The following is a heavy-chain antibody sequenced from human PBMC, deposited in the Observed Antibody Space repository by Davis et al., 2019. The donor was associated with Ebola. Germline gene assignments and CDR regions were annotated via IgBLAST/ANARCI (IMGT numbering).Heavy chain of an antibody. CDR1: GFTVSSNH. D-gene: IGHD6-19*01. CDR2: IYDQST. J-gene: IGHJ4*02. Sequence: GESLKISCSASGFTVSSNHMSWVRQAPGKGLEWVSVIYDQSTAYADPVRGRFIISRDKSNNTLYLEMNSLRVDDTAVYYCATTQWLREFDNWGQGTLVTVSS. CDR3: ATTQWLREFDN. V-gene: IGHV3-53*05.